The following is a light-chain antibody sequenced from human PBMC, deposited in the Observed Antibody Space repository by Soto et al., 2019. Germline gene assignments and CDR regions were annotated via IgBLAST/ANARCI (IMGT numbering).Light chain of an antibody. CDR2: AAT. CDR3: QQYQRYPPS. Sequence: DIHMTQSPSSLSASVADRVTITCRASHPININLVWFQQKPGKAPKSLIYAATNLQSGVPSRFSGSGGGTDFSLTISSLQPEDVATYYCQQYQRYPPSFGGGTKLEIK. V-gene: IGKV1-16*01. J-gene: IGKJ4*01. CDR1: HPININ.